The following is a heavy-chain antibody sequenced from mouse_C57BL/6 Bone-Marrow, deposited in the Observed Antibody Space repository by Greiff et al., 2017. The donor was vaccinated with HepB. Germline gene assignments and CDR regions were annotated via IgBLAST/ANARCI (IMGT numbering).Heavy chain of an antibody. D-gene: IGHD2-3*01. J-gene: IGHJ4*01. Sequence: VQLKESGGGLVKPGGSLKLSCAASGFTFSDYGMHWVRQAPEKGLEWVAYISSGSSTIYYADTVKGRFTIARDNAKNTLFLQMTSLRSEDTAMYYCARRKDDGYWEDYWGQGTSVTVSS. CDR3: ARRKDDGYWEDY. CDR2: ISSGSSTI. CDR1: GFTFSDYG. V-gene: IGHV5-17*01.